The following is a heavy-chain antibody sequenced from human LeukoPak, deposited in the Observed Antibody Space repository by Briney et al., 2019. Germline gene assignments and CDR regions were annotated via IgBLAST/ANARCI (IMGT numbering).Heavy chain of an antibody. D-gene: IGHD1-26*01. CDR3: ARGEPLDY. V-gene: IGHV3-48*02. J-gene: IGHJ4*02. CDR2: ISSRSSMI. Sequence: PGGSLRLSCVASGFTFSGYSMSWVRQAPGKGLEWVSYISSRSSMIYYADSVKGRFTISRDYAKNSLYLQMNSLRDEDTAVYSCARGEPLDYWGQGTLVTVSS. CDR1: GFTFSGYS.